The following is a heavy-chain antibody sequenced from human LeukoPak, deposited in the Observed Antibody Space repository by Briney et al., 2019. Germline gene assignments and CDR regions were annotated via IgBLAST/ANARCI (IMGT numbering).Heavy chain of an antibody. CDR1: GYFTSSGYY. V-gene: IGHV4-38-2*02. J-gene: IGHJ4*02. CDR2: IYHGGNT. Sequence: SETLSLTCAVSGYFTSSGYYRVWIRQPPGRGLEWIASIYHGGNTYYSPSLKSRVTISPDTSKNQFSLKLSSVTAADTALYYCARDSGPAYGDYIDYWGQGTLVTVSS. D-gene: IGHD4-17*01. CDR3: ARDSGPAYGDYIDY.